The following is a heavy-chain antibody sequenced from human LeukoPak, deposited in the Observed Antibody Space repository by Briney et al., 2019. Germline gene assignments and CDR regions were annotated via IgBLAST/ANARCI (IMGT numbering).Heavy chain of an antibody. CDR3: ARVSSDRKRGYSYGSLGLDY. J-gene: IGHJ4*02. Sequence: ASVKVSCKASGYTFTSNYMHWVRQAPGQGLEWMGVIAPSSGTTSYAQKFQGRVTMTRDTSTSTLYMELSSLTSEDTAVYYCARVSSDRKRGYSYGSLGLDYWGQGTLVTVSS. CDR1: GYTFTSNY. CDR2: IAPSSGTT. V-gene: IGHV1-46*01. D-gene: IGHD5-18*01.